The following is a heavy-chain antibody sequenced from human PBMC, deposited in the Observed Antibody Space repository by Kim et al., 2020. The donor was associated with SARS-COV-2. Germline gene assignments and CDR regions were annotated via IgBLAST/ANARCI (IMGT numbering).Heavy chain of an antibody. D-gene: IGHD6-19*01. CDR2: ISWNSGSI. CDR3: AKGSGWARENYYGMDV. Sequence: GGSLRLSCAASGFTFGDYAMHWVRQAPGKGLEWVSGISWNSGSIGYADSVKGRFTISRDNAKNSLYLQMNSLRAEDTALYYCAKGSGWARENYYGMDVWGQGTTVTVSS. CDR1: GFTFGDYA. V-gene: IGHV3-9*01. J-gene: IGHJ6*02.